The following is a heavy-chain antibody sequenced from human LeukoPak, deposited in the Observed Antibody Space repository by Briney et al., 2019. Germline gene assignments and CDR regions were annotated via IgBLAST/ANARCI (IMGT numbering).Heavy chain of an antibody. V-gene: IGHV3-30-3*01. J-gene: IGHJ4*02. Sequence: PGGSLRLSCAASGFTFSSYAMHWVRQAPGKGLEWVVVISYDGSNKYYADSVKGRFTISRDNSKNTLYLQMNSLRAEDTAVYYCARGEEEAVAGTGEIDYWGQGTLVTVSS. D-gene: IGHD6-19*01. CDR1: GFTFSSYA. CDR2: ISYDGSNK. CDR3: ARGEEEAVAGTGEIDY.